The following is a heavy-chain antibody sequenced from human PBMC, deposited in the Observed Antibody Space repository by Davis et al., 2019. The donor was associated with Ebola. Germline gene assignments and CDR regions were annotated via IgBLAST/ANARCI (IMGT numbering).Heavy chain of an antibody. CDR3: ASTSGSSIRSGMDV. J-gene: IGHJ6*02. CDR1: GDSVSSNSAA. Sequence: HSQTLSLTCSISGDSVSSNSAAWNWIRQSPSRGLEWLGRTYYRSKWYNDYAVSVKSRITINPDTSKNQFSLQLNSVTPEDTAVYYCASTSGSSIRSGMDVWGQGTTVTVSS. V-gene: IGHV6-1*01. D-gene: IGHD6-6*01. CDR2: TYYRSKWYN.